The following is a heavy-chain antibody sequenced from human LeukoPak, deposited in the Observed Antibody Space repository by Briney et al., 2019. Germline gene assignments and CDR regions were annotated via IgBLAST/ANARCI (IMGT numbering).Heavy chain of an antibody. J-gene: IGHJ4*02. CDR2: IYHSGST. V-gene: IGHV4-4*02. Sequence: SGTLSLTCAVSGGSISSSNWWSWVRQPPGKGLEWIGEIYHSGSTNYNPSLKSRVTVSVDKSKNQFSLKLSSVTAADTAVYYCARVLITMVRGVIDWGQGTLVTVSS. D-gene: IGHD3-10*01. CDR3: ARVLITMVRGVID. CDR1: GGSISSSNW.